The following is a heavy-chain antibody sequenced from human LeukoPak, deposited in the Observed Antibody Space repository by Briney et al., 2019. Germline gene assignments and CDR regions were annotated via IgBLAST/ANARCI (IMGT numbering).Heavy chain of an antibody. J-gene: IGHJ4*02. Sequence: GGSLRLXCAASGFTFSSYSMNWVRPAPGKGLEWVSSISSSSSYIYYADSVKGRFTISRDNAKNSLYLQMNSLRAEDTAVYYCAREGGYSYGWYFDYWGQGTLVTVSS. CDR1: GFTFSSYS. CDR2: ISSSSSYI. CDR3: AREGGYSYGWYFDY. V-gene: IGHV3-21*01. D-gene: IGHD5-18*01.